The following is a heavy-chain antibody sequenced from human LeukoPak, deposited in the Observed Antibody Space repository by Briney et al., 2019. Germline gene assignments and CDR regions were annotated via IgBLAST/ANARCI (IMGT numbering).Heavy chain of an antibody. CDR1: GFTVSSNY. J-gene: IGHJ4*02. CDR3: ARVAGERSSWSYYFDY. D-gene: IGHD6-13*01. V-gene: IGHV3-53*01. Sequence: PGGSLRLSCAASGFTVSSNYTSWVRQAPGKGLEWVSVIYSGGSTYYADSVKGRFTISRDNSKNTLYLQMNSLRAEDTAVYYCARVAGERSSWSYYFDYWGQGTLVTVSS. CDR2: IYSGGST.